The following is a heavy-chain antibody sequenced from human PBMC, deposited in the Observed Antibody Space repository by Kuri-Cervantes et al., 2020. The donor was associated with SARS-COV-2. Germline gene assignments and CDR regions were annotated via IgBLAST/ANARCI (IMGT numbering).Heavy chain of an antibody. CDR2: INHSGGT. V-gene: IGHV4-34*01. J-gene: IGHJ3*02. D-gene: IGHD2-2*02. CDR3: ARESTYTFDI. Sequence: GSLRLSCAVFGASLNTYSWSWIRQPPGKGLEWIGEINHSGGTKYKASLKGRVSISVDASKNQISLNLTSVTAADTAVYYCARESTYTFDIWGQGTLVTVSS. CDR1: GASLNTYS.